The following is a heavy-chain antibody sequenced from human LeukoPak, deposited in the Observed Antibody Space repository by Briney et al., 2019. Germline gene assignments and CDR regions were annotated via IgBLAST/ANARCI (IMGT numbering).Heavy chain of an antibody. D-gene: IGHD4-17*01. CDR3: ARDTPLGYGDFDRRINWFDP. Sequence: SETLSLTCTVSGGSISSYYWSWIRQPAGKGLEWIGRIYTSGSTNYNPSLKSRVTMSVDTSKNQFSLKLSPVTAADTAVYYCARDTPLGYGDFDRRINWFDPWGQGTLVTVSS. CDR1: GGSISSYY. J-gene: IGHJ5*02. V-gene: IGHV4-4*07. CDR2: IYTSGST.